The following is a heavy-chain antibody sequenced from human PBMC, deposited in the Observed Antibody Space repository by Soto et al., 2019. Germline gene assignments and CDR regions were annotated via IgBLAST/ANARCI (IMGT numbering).Heavy chain of an antibody. CDR3: VKDRGSPRDDFHY. CDR2: ISPNGPGI. Sequence: EVQLLESGGGLVQPGGSLSLYCAASGLTLNNYGMSWVRQAPGKGLEWVSAISPNGPGIYYADSVTGRIIISKDTSKNTVFLHRDSLTADDTAVYYCVKDRGSPRDDFHYWGQGTVVTVSS. CDR1: GLTLNNYG. J-gene: IGHJ4*02. V-gene: IGHV3-23*01.